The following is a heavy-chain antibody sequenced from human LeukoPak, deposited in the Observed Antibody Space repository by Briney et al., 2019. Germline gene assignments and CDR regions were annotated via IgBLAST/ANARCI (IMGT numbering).Heavy chain of an antibody. Sequence: QPGGSLRLSCAASGFTFSSYGMHWVRQAPGKGLEWVAFIRYDGSNKYYADSVKGRFTISRDNSKNTLYLQMNSLRAEDTAVYYCAKSTAMVSLWFDYWGQGTLVTVSS. CDR3: AKSTAMVSLWFDY. D-gene: IGHD5-18*01. CDR1: GFTFSSYG. CDR2: IRYDGSNK. V-gene: IGHV3-30*02. J-gene: IGHJ4*02.